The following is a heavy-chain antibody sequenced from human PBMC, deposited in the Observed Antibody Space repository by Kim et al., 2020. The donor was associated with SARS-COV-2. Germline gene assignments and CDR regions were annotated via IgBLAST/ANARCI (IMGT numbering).Heavy chain of an antibody. J-gene: IGHJ5*02. Sequence: ASVKVSCKASGYTLTGYYMHCVRQAPGQGLEWMGWINPNSGGTNYAQKFQGRVTMTRDTSISTAYMELSRLRSDDTAVYYCARVSGVDTAMGRSIRWFDPWGQGTLVTVSS. V-gene: IGHV1-2*02. CDR3: ARVSGVDTAMGRSIRWFDP. CDR2: INPNSGGT. D-gene: IGHD5-18*01. CDR1: GYTLTGYY.